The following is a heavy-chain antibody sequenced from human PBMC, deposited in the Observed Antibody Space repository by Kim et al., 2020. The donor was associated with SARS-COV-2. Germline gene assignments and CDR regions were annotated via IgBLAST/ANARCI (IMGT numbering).Heavy chain of an antibody. CDR3: ARDRDIVGAPYFGY. Sequence: SETLSLTCTVSGGSISSSSYYWGWIRQPPGKGLEWIGSIYYSGSTYYNPSLKSRVTISVDTSKNQFSLKLSSVTAADTAVYYCARDRDIVGAPYFGYWGQGTLVTVSS. J-gene: IGHJ4*02. V-gene: IGHV4-39*07. CDR2: IYYSGST. CDR1: GGSISSSSYY. D-gene: IGHD1-26*01.